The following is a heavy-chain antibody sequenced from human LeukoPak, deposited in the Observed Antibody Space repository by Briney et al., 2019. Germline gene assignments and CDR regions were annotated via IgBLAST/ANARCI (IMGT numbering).Heavy chain of an antibody. V-gene: IGHV3-30-3*01. Sequence: TGRSLRLSCAASGFTFSSYAMHWVRQAPGKGLEWVAVISYDGSNKYYADSVKGRFTISRDNSKNTLYLQMNSLRAEDTAVYYCARIRDSRVPFDYWGQGTQVAVSS. CDR3: ARIRDSRVPFDY. D-gene: IGHD2-15*01. CDR2: ISYDGSNK. CDR1: GFTFSSYA. J-gene: IGHJ4*02.